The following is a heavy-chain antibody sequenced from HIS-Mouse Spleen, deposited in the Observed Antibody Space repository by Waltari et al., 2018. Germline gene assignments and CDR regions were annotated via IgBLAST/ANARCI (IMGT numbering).Heavy chain of an antibody. Sequence: QVQLVESGGGVVQPGRSLRLACAASGFPFGSYGVPGGRQAPGKGLEWVAVISYDGSNKYYADSVKGRFTISRDNSKNTLYLQMNSLRAEDTAVYYCAKDHGPEKLGKDYWGQGTLVTVSS. CDR2: ISYDGSNK. CDR3: AKDHGPEKLGKDY. V-gene: IGHV3-30*18. CDR1: GFPFGSYG. D-gene: IGHD7-27*01. J-gene: IGHJ4*02.